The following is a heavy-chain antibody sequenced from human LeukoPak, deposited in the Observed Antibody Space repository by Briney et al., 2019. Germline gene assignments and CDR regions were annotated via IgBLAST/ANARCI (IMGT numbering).Heavy chain of an antibody. D-gene: IGHD1-1*01. Sequence: MTSETLSLTCTVSGGSVSSGTYYWSWIRQPPGKGLEWIGYIYYSGSTNYNPSLKSRVTISVDTSKNQFSLKLTSVTAADTAVYYCARRTTYGYFDYWGQGALVTVSS. CDR2: IYYSGST. CDR1: GGSVSSGTYY. V-gene: IGHV4-61*01. CDR3: ARRTTYGYFDY. J-gene: IGHJ4*02.